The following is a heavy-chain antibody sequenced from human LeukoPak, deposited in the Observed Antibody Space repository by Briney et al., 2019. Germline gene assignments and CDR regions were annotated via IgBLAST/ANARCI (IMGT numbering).Heavy chain of an antibody. CDR3: ARERYCGGDCLVGYFDL. J-gene: IGHJ2*01. CDR1: GGTFSSYA. CDR2: IIPILGIA. D-gene: IGHD2-21*02. V-gene: IGHV1-69*04. Sequence: SVKVSCKASGGTFSSYAISWVRQVPGQGLEWMGRIIPILGIANYAQKFQGRVTITADKSTSTAYMELSSLRSEDTAVYYCARERYCGGDCLVGYFDLWGRGTLVTVSS.